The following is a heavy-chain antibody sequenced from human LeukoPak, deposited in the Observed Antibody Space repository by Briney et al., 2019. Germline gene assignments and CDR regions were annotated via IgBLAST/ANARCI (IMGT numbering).Heavy chain of an antibody. CDR1: GGSISSSSYF. D-gene: IGHD6-13*01. Sequence: SETLSLTCSVSGGSISSSSYFWGWIRQPPGKGLEWIGTIYYSGSTYYNPSLKSRVTISVDTSKNQFSLKLSSVTAADTAVYYCARTSVGIAAAGNNWFDPWGQGTLVTVSS. CDR3: ARTSVGIAAAGNNWFDP. CDR2: IYYSGST. V-gene: IGHV4-39*07. J-gene: IGHJ5*02.